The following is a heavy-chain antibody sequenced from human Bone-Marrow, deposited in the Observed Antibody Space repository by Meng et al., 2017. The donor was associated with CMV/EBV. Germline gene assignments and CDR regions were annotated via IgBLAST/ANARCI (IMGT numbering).Heavy chain of an antibody. D-gene: IGHD2-2*02. Sequence: LRGYYWSGIRQPPGKGLEWIEEINHSGSTNYNPSLKSRVTRSVDTSKNQFSLKLSSVTAADTAVYYCARKRLGYCSSTSCYRRGWFDPWGQGTLVTVSS. CDR2: INHSGST. V-gene: IGHV4-34*01. CDR1: LRGYY. J-gene: IGHJ5*02. CDR3: ARKRLGYCSSTSCYRRGWFDP.